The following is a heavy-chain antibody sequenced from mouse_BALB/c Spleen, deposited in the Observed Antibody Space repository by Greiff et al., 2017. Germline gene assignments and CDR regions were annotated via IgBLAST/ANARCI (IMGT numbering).Heavy chain of an antibody. D-gene: IGHD2-10*02. Sequence: EVKLQQSGAELVKPGASVKLSCTASGFNIKDTYMHWVKQRPEQGLEWIGRIDPANGNTKYDPKFQGKATITADTSSNTVYLQLSSLTSEDTAVYYCARSKYGNYMDYGGQGTSVTVSS. CDR1: GFNIKDTY. V-gene: IGHV14-3*02. CDR3: ARSKYGNYMDY. J-gene: IGHJ4*01. CDR2: IDPANGNT.